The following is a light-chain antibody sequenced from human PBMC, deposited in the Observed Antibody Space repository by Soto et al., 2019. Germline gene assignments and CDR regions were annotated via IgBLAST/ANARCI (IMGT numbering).Light chain of an antibody. CDR1: QNMNTY. Sequence: DIQMTQSPYSLSAAVGDRVTSACRASQNMNTYLNWYQQKPGKAPKLRIFDAASLQSGVPSRFSGGGSRTDFTLPITSLQPEDFATYYCQQTSSAPFPFGPGTKVDIK. CDR3: QQTSSAPFP. V-gene: IGKV1-39*01. CDR2: DAA. J-gene: IGKJ3*01.